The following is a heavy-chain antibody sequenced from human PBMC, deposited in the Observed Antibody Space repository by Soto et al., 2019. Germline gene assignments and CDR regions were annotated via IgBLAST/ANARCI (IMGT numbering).Heavy chain of an antibody. J-gene: IGHJ6*02. D-gene: IGHD3-3*01. CDR3: ARDRSYYDFWSGYLPMDV. CDR1: GFTFSSYG. V-gene: IGHV3-33*01. CDR2: IWYDGSNK. Sequence: GGSLRLSCAASGFTFSSYGMHWVRQAPGKGLEWVAVIWYDGSNKYYADSVKGRFTISRDNSKNTLYLQMNSLRAEDTAVYYCARDRSYYDFWSGYLPMDVWGQGTTVTVSS.